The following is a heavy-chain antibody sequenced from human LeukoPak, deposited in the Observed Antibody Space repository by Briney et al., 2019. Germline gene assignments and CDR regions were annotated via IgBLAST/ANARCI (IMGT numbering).Heavy chain of an antibody. V-gene: IGHV3-21*04. D-gene: IGHD2-15*01. J-gene: IGHJ6*03. CDR2: IRSISSYI. Sequence: TGGSLRLSCAASGFTFSSYSMNWVRQAPGKGLEWISSIRSISSYIYYADSVKGRFTISRDNSKNTLYLQMNSLRAEDTAVYYCAKNGDRGAYCSGGSCYPYYYYYMDVWGKGTTVTISS. CDR1: GFTFSSYS. CDR3: AKNGDRGAYCSGGSCYPYYYYYMDV.